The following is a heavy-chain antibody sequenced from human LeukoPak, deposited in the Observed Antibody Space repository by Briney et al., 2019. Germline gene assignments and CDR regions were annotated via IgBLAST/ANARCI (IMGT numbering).Heavy chain of an antibody. CDR1: GYTFTSNG. CDR2: ISAYSGHT. V-gene: IGHV1-18*01. CDR3: ARVAGGYSYGYEDY. D-gene: IGHD5-18*01. J-gene: IGHJ4*02. Sequence: ASMKVSCKASGYTFTSNGISWVRQAPGQGLEWMGWISAYSGHTNYARDLQGRVTMTTDTAARTAYMELRSLRSDDTATYYCARVAGGYSYGYEDYWGQGTLVTVSS.